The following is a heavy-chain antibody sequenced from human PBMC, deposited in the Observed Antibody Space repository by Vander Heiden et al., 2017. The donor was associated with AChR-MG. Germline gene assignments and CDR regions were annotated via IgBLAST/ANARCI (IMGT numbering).Heavy chain of an antibody. CDR1: GFTFSSYE. CDR3: ARVCSGGSCYDAFDI. CDR2: ISSSGSTI. J-gene: IGHJ3*02. V-gene: IGHV3-48*03. Sequence: EVQLVESGGGLVQPGGSLRLSCAASGFTFSSYEMNWVRQAPGKGLEWVSYISSSGSTIYYADSVKGRFTISRDNAKNSLYLQMNSLRAEDTAVYYCARVCSGGSCYDAFDIWGQGTMVTVSS. D-gene: IGHD2-15*01.